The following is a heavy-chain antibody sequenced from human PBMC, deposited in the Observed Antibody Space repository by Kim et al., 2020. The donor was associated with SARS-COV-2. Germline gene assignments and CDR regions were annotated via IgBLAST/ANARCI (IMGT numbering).Heavy chain of an antibody. CDR1: GGSISSSSYY. J-gene: IGHJ4*02. Sequence: SETLSLTCTVSGGSISSSSYYWGWIRQPPGKGLEWIGSIYYSGSTYYNPSLKSRVTISVDTSKNQFSLKLSSVTAADTAVYYCAGCIAAAGDFDYWGQGTLVTVSS. D-gene: IGHD6-13*01. CDR3: AGCIAAAGDFDY. CDR2: IYYSGST. V-gene: IGHV4-39*07.